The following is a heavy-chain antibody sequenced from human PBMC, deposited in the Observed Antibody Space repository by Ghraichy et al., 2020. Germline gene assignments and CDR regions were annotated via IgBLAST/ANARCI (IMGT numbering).Heavy chain of an antibody. V-gene: IGHV3-23*01. J-gene: IGHJ4*02. CDR3: ATSPTYYFDY. CDR2: ISGSGGST. CDR1: GFTFSSYA. Sequence: GESLNISCAASGFTFSSYAMSWVRQAPGKGLEWVSAISGSGGSTYYADSVKGRFTISRDNSKNTLYVQMNSLRAEDTAVYYCATSPTYYFDYWGQGTLVTVSP.